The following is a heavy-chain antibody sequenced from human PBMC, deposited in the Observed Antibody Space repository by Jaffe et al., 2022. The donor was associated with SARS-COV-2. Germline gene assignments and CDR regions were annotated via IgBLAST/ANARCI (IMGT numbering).Heavy chain of an antibody. CDR1: GFTFSNAW. D-gene: IGHD6-25*01. Sequence: EVQLVESGGGLVKPGGSLRLSCAASGFTFSNAWMSWVRQAPGKGLEWVGRIKSKTDGGTTDYAAPVKGRFTISRDDSKNTLYLQMNSLKTEDTAVYYCTTGAAPPILRNDYWGQGTLVTVSS. CDR3: TTGAAPPILRNDY. CDR2: IKSKTDGGTT. V-gene: IGHV3-15*01. J-gene: IGHJ4*02.